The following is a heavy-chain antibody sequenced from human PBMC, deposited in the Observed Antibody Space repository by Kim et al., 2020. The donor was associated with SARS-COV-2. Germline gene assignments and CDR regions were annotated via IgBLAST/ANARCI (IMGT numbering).Heavy chain of an antibody. D-gene: IGHD6-19*01. J-gene: IGHJ5*02. CDR3: ARGHSSGWYNWFDP. Sequence: PSLTSRVTMSVDTSKNQFSLKLRSVTAADTAVYYCARGHSSGWYNWFDPWGQGTLVTVSS. V-gene: IGHV4-59*09.